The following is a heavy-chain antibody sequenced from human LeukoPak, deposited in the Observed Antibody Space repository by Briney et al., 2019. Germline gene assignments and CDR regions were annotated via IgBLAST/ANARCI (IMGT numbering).Heavy chain of an antibody. V-gene: IGHV3-30-3*01. CDR3: ARALGDLLDY. J-gene: IGHJ4*02. D-gene: IGHD2-21*02. Sequence: PGGSLRLSCAASGFTFSSYAMHWVRQAPGKGLEWVAVISYDGSNKYYADSVKGRFTTSRDNSKNTLYLQMNSLRAEDTAVYYCARALGDLLDYWGQGTLVTVSS. CDR2: ISYDGSNK. CDR1: GFTFSSYA.